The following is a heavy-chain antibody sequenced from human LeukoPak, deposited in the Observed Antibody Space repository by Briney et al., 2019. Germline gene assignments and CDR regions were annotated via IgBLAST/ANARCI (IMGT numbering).Heavy chain of an antibody. CDR3: ARDTGGTRALVGIDY. V-gene: IGHV1-46*01. D-gene: IGHD1-14*01. CDR1: GYTFTSYY. Sequence: APVKVSCKASGYTFTSYYMHWVRQAPGQGLEWMGIINPSGGSTSYAQKFQGRVTMTRDTSTSTVYMELSSLRSEDTAVYYCARDTGGTRALVGIDYWGQGTLVTVSS. J-gene: IGHJ4*02. CDR2: INPSGGST.